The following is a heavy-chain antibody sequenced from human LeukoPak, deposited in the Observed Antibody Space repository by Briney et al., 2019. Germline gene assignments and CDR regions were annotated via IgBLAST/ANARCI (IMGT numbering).Heavy chain of an antibody. Sequence: SETLSLTCTVSGXSISSYYWSWIRQPAGKGLEWIGRIYTSGSTNYNPSLKSRVTMSVDTSKNQFSLNLGSVTAADTAVYYCARRTATGRFDPWGQGTLVTVSS. CDR2: IYTSGST. J-gene: IGHJ5*02. CDR3: ARRTATGRFDP. CDR1: GXSISSYY. D-gene: IGHD1-1*01. V-gene: IGHV4-4*07.